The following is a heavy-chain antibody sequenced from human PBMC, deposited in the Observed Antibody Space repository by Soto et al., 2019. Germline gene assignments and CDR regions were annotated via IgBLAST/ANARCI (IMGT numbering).Heavy chain of an antibody. D-gene: IGHD6-19*01. J-gene: IGHJ6*02. CDR3: ARMGQWRVPGDYYYGMDV. Sequence: VGSLRLSCAASGLTVSSNYMNWVRQAPGKGLEWVSLIYTGSGTYYADSVKGRFTVSRDNSKNTLYLQMNSLRAEDTAVYYCARMGQWRVPGDYYYGMDVWGQGTSVTVSS. CDR2: IYTGSGT. V-gene: IGHV3-53*01. CDR1: GLTVSSNY.